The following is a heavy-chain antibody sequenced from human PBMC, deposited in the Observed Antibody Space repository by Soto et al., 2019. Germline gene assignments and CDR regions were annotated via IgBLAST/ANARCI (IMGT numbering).Heavy chain of an antibody. Sequence: SCKVSRGTFRSYTISWVRQAPGQGLEWMGRIIPILGIANYAQKFQGRVTITADKSTSTAYMELSSLRSEYTAVYYCASINSGYEEVYGMDVWGQGTTVTVSS. CDR3: ASINSGYEEVYGMDV. J-gene: IGHJ6*02. CDR1: RGTFRSYT. CDR2: IIPILGIA. V-gene: IGHV1-69*02. D-gene: IGHD5-12*01.